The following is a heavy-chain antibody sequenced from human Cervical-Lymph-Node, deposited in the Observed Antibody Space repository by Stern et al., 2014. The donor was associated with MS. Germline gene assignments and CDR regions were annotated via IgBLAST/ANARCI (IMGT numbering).Heavy chain of an antibody. V-gene: IGHV5-51*01. CDR1: GYTFTNNW. CDR3: ARHPPRRKWDDPNYGMDV. J-gene: IGHJ6*02. CDR2: IYPDDSDI. D-gene: IGHD1-1*01. Sequence: QLVQSGAEVKKPGESLKISCKGSGYTFTNNWIAWVRQMPGKGLEWMGIIYPDDSDIRYSPSLQGQVTISAAKSISTSYLQWSSLKAADSAVYYWARHPPRRKWDDPNYGMDVWGQGTTVTVSS.